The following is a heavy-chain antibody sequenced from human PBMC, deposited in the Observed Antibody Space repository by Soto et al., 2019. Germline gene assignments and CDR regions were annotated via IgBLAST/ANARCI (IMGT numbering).Heavy chain of an antibody. J-gene: IGHJ6*02. D-gene: IGHD1-1*01. CDR1: GGSISSYY. V-gene: IGHV4-59*01. Sequence: QVQLQESGPGLVKPSETLSLTCTVSGGSISSYYWSWIRQPPGKGLEWIGYIYYSGSTNYNPSLRGRVTISVDTSKNQFSLKLSSVTAADTAVYYCARGGTTAVRKGAGFDYYYYGMDVWGQGTTVTVSS. CDR3: ARGGTTAVRKGAGFDYYYYGMDV. CDR2: IYYSGST.